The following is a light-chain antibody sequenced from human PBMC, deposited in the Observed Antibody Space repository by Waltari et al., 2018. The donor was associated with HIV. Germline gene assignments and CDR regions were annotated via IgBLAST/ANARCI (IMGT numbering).Light chain of an antibody. CDR2: SNN. CDR1: SSNIGNDA. J-gene: IGLJ2*01. V-gene: IGLV1-44*01. CDR3: GTWDDSLNGWEV. Sequence: QSVLTQPPSASGTPGQTVTISCSGSSSNIGNDAVNWYQQLPGTAPKLLIYSNNHRPSVVPDRFSGSKSGTSASLAISGLQSEDQADYYCGTWDDSLNGWEVFGGGTKLTVL.